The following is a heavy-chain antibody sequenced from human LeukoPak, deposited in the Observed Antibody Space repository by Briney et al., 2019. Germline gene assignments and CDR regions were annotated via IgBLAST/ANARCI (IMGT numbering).Heavy chain of an antibody. CDR2: ISSSSSYI. J-gene: IGHJ4*02. D-gene: IGHD3-10*01. CDR1: GFTFSSYS. V-gene: IGHV3-21*01. CDR3: ARGRGPYKYYFDY. Sequence: PGGSLRLSCAASGFTFSSYSMNWVRQAPGKGLEWVSSISSSSSYIYYADSVKGRFTISRDNAKNSLYLQMNSLRAEDTAVYYCARGRGPYKYYFDYWGQRTLVTVSS.